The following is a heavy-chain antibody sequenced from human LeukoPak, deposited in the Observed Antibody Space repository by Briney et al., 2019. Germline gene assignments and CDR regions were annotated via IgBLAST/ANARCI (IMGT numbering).Heavy chain of an antibody. CDR2: IYSGGST. V-gene: IGHV3-53*01. Sequence: GGSLRLSCAASGFTVSSNFMSWVRQAPGKGLEWVSVIYSGGSTYYADSVKGRFTISRDNSKNTLYLQMNSLRAEDTAVYYCAKLGYCSSTSCYFDYWGQGTLVTVSS. CDR3: AKLGYCSSTSCYFDY. J-gene: IGHJ4*02. D-gene: IGHD2-2*01. CDR1: GFTVSSNF.